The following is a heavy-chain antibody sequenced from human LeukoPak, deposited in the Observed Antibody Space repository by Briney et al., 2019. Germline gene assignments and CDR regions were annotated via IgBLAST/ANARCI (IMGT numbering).Heavy chain of an antibody. CDR2: IYSGGST. D-gene: IGHD1-26*01. CDR3: AREPTVGATGGFDY. CDR1: GFTVSSNY. Sequence: GGSLRLSCAASGFTVSSNYMSWVRQAPGKGLEWVSVIYSGGSTYYADSVKGRFTISRDNAKNSLYLQMNSLRAEDTAVYYCAREPTVGATGGFDYWGQGTLVTVSS. J-gene: IGHJ4*02. V-gene: IGHV3-53*01.